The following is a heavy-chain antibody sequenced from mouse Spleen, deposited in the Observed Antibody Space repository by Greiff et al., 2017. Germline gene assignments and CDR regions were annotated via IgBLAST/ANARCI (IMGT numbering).Heavy chain of an antibody. D-gene: IGHD1-1*01. CDR2: INSNGGST. CDR3: ARHYYDGSYVDY. Sequence: EVMLVESGGGLVKPGGSLKLSCAASGFTFSSYAMSWVRQTPEKRLEWVAAINSNGGSTYYPDTVKDRFTISRDNAKNTLYLQMSSLRSEDTALYYCARHYYDGSYVDYWGQGTTLTVSS. V-gene: IGHV5-6-2*01. CDR1: GFTFSSYA. J-gene: IGHJ2*01.